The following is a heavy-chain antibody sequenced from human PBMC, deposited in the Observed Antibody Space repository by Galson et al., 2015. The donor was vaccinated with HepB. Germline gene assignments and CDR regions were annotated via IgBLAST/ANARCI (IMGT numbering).Heavy chain of an antibody. D-gene: IGHD2-15*01. CDR1: GFTVSSNY. V-gene: IGHV3-53*01. CDR2: IYSGGST. Sequence: LRLSCAASGFTVSSNYMSWVRQAPGKGLEWVSVIYSGGSTYYADSVKGRFTISRDNSKNTLYLQMNSLRAEDTAVYYCARTTGYCSDSGCYTAYYYYYMDVWGKGTTVTVSS. J-gene: IGHJ6*03. CDR3: ARTTGYCSDSGCYTAYYYYYMDV.